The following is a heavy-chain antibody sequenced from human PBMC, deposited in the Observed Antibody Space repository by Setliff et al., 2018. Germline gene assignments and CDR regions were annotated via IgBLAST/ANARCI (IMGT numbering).Heavy chain of an antibody. J-gene: IGHJ6*02. V-gene: IGHV4-59*11. CDR1: GGSISSHY. CDR3: ARDKPEGYNFWSGYLGGGLMDV. Sequence: PSETLSLTCTVSGGSISSHYWSWIRQPPGKGLEWIGYIHYSGSINYNPSLKSRVTISVDTSKNQFSLKLSSVTAADTAVYYRARDKPEGYNFWSGYLGGGLMDVWGQGTTVTVSS. CDR2: IHYSGSI. D-gene: IGHD3-3*01.